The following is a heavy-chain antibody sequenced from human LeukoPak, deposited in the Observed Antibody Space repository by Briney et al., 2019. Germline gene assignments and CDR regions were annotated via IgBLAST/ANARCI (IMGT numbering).Heavy chain of an antibody. CDR1: GGSISSYY. J-gene: IGHJ3*02. D-gene: IGHD6-13*01. Sequence: PSETLSLTCTVSGGSISSYYWSWIRQPAGKGLEWIGRIYTSGSTNYNPSLKSRVTMSVDTSKNQSSLKLSSVTAADTAVYYCARSRYSSSWRHAFDIWGQGTMVTVSS. CDR2: IYTSGST. CDR3: ARSRYSSSWRHAFDI. V-gene: IGHV4-4*07.